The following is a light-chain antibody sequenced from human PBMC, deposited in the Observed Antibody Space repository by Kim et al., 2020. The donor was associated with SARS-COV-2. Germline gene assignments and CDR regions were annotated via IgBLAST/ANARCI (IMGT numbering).Light chain of an antibody. CDR2: LNSDGSH. V-gene: IGLV4-69*01. Sequence: ASVKLTCTLRSGHSGYAIAWHQQRPEKGPRFLMKLNSDGSHFKGDGFPDRFSGSSSGAERYLTISSLQSEDEADYYCQTWGTGIRVFGGGTQLTVL. CDR1: SGHSGYA. J-gene: IGLJ2*01. CDR3: QTWGTGIRV.